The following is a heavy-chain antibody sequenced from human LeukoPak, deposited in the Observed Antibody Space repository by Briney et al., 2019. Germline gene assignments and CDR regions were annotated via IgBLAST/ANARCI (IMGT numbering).Heavy chain of an antibody. V-gene: IGHV4-34*01. CDR3: ARRLVDSGASQVSDH. J-gene: IGHJ4*02. CDR2: INDSGVT. CDR1: GGSFNGYC. D-gene: IGHD2-15*01. Sequence: PSETLSLTCAVYGGSFNGYCWSWIRQSPGEGLEWIGEINDSGVTNCNPSLESRVVLSVDTSKNQFSLRLSSVTAADTAVYYCARRLVDSGASQVSDHWGQGTLVTVSS.